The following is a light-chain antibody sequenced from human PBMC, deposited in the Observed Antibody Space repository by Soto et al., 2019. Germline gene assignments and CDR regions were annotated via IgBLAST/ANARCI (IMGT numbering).Light chain of an antibody. Sequence: EVVMTQSPATLSVSTVEIATLSCRASQSVSSNLAWYQQKPGQAPRLLFYGASSRATGVPDTFSGSGSGTDFTLTISRLEPEDFAVYYCQQYDRSQGPFGQGTRLEI. CDR1: QSVSSN. V-gene: IGKV3-20*01. J-gene: IGKJ5*01. CDR3: QQYDRSQGP. CDR2: GAS.